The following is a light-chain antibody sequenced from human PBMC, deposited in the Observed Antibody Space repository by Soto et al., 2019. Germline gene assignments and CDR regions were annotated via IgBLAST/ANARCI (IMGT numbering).Light chain of an antibody. J-gene: IGKJ2*01. CDR2: DAS. Sequence: DLQMTQSPSSLSASVGDRVTITCQASQDISKYLNWYQQKPGKAPKLLIYDASNLETGVPSRFSGSGSGTHFTFTISSLQPEDIAIYYCQQYDNLPRNTFGQGTKLEIK. CDR1: QDISKY. CDR3: QQYDNLPRNT. V-gene: IGKV1-33*01.